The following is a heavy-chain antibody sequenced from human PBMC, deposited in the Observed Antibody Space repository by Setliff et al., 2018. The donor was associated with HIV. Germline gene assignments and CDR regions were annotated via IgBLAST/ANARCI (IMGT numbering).Heavy chain of an antibody. Sequence: SLTCDDSAVSLRGHYWNWIRQSPGKGLEWIGEIDPRGSRSYNPSLKSRVTISKDTSKNQFSLKLSSVTAADTAVYFCARVVWTAAAGTIDYFYYGLDVWGQGTTVTVSS. CDR1: AVSLRGHY. V-gene: IGHV4-34*01. CDR2: IDPRGSR. CDR3: ARVVWTAAAGTIDYFYYGLDV. J-gene: IGHJ6*02. D-gene: IGHD6-13*01.